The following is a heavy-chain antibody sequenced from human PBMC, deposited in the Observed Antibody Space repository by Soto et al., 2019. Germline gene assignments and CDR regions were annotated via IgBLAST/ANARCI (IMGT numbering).Heavy chain of an antibody. CDR1: GFTFSSYA. Sequence: QVQLVESGGGVVQPGRSLRLSCAASGFTFSSYAMHWVRQAPGKGLEWVAVISYDGSNKYYADSVKGRFTISRDNSKNTLYLQMNSLRAEDTAVYYCARDLLDYDFWSGYTPEYYYYGMDVWGQGTTVTVSS. J-gene: IGHJ6*02. D-gene: IGHD3-3*01. CDR3: ARDLLDYDFWSGYTPEYYYYGMDV. CDR2: ISYDGSNK. V-gene: IGHV3-30-3*01.